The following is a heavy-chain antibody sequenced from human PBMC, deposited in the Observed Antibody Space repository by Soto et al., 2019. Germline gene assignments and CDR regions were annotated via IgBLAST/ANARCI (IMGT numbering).Heavy chain of an antibody. J-gene: IGHJ6*02. V-gene: IGHV3-53*01. CDR2: IYSGGGT. CDR3: ARDAPIYGTYGMDV. D-gene: IGHD1-7*01. CDR1: GFTVSSNY. Sequence: EVQLVESGGGLIQPGGSLRLSCAASGFTVSSNYMSWVRQAPGKGLEWVSVIYSGGGTYYADSVKGRFTISRDNSKNTLYLQMNSLRAEDTAVYYCARDAPIYGTYGMDVWGQGTTVTVSS.